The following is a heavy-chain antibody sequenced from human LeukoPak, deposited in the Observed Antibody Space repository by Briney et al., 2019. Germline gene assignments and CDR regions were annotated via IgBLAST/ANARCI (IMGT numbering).Heavy chain of an antibody. J-gene: IGHJ3*02. D-gene: IGHD1-26*01. CDR3: ARVGVGGQLGPRGAFDI. V-gene: IGHV6-1*01. CDR2: TYCRSKWYN. CDR1: GDSVSSNSAA. Sequence: SQTLSLTCAISGDSVSSNSAAWNWIRQSPSRGLEWLGRTYCRSKWYNDYAVSVKSRITINPDTSKNQFSLQLNSVTPEDTAVYYCARVGVGGQLGPRGAFDIWGQGTMVTVSS.